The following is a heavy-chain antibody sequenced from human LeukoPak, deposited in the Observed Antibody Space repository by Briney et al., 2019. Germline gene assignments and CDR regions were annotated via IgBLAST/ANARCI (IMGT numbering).Heavy chain of an antibody. CDR1: GGSISSSSYY. CDR3: ARSYSSYYYYMDV. Sequence: KPSETPSLTCTVSGGSISSSSYYWGWIRQPPGKGLEWIGSLSYSGSTYNNPSLKSRVTISVDTSKNQFSLRLSSVTAADTAVYYCARSYSSYYYYMDVWGKGTTVTVSS. CDR2: LSYSGST. J-gene: IGHJ6*03. V-gene: IGHV4-39*01. D-gene: IGHD4-11*01.